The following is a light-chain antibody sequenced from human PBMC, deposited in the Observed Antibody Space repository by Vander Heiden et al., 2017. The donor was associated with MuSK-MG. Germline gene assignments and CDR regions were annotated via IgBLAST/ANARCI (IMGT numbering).Light chain of an antibody. CDR3: QQSYSTPLFA. CDR2: AAS. J-gene: IGKJ3*01. Sequence: DIQMTQSTSSLSASVGDRVTITCRASQNIRNYLNWYQQKPGKAPNLLIYAASTLQSGVPSRFSGSRSATDFTLTISSLQPEDFATYYCQQSYSTPLFAFGPGTKVXVK. CDR1: QNIRNY. V-gene: IGKV1-39*01.